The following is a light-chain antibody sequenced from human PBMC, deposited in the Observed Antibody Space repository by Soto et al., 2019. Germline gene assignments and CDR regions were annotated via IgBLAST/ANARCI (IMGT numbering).Light chain of an antibody. CDR2: AAS. V-gene: IGKV1-39*01. CDR1: QSISGY. Sequence: DIQMTHSPSSLSASLGDRVTITCRASQSISGYLNWYQQKPGKAPKLLIYAASSLQSGVPSRFSGSGSGTDFTLTISSLQPEDFATYYCQQSYSTPITFGHGTRLEIK. J-gene: IGKJ5*01. CDR3: QQSYSTPIT.